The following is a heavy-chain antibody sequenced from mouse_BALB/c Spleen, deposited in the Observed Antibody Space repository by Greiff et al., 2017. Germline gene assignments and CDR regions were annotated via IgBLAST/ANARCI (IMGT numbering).Heavy chain of an antibody. CDR3: ARWGLEGYFDV. D-gene: IGHD3-3*01. V-gene: IGHV14-3*02. CDR1: GFNIKDTY. CDR2: IDPANGNT. J-gene: IGHJ1*01. Sequence: EVQLVESGAELVKPGASVKLSCTASGFNIKDTYMHWVKQRPEQGLEWIGRIDPANGNTKYDPKFQGKATITADTSSNTAYLQLSSLTSEDTAVYYCARWGLEGYFDVWGAGTTVTVSS.